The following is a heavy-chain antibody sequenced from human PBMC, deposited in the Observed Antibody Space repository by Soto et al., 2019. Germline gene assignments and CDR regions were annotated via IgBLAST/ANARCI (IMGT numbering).Heavy chain of an antibody. CDR2: NFWNDDK. D-gene: IGHD3-22*01. Sequence: SGPTLVNPTQTLTLTCTFSGFSLSTSGVGVGWIRQPPGKALEWLAFNFWNDDKRYSPSLKSRLTITKDTSKNQEVLTMTNMDPVDTATYFCAHSLYDSTGYYYFNYWGQGTLVTVSS. V-gene: IGHV2-5*01. J-gene: IGHJ4*02. CDR3: AHSLYDSTGYYYFNY. CDR1: GFSLSTSGVG.